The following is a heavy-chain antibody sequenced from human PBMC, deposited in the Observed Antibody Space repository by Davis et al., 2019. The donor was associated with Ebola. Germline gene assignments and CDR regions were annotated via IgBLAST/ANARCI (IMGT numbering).Heavy chain of an antibody. J-gene: IGHJ4*03. V-gene: IGHV4-34*01. CDR2: INHSGST. D-gene: IGHD3-22*01. Sequence: SETLSLTCAVYGGSFSGYYWSWIRQPPGKGLEWIGEINHSGSTNYNPSLKSRVTISVDTSKNQFSLKLSSVTAADTAVYYCARGRRYYDSSGYYLPNFDYWGQGTTVTVPS. CDR3: ARGRRYYDSSGYYLPNFDY. CDR1: GGSFSGYY.